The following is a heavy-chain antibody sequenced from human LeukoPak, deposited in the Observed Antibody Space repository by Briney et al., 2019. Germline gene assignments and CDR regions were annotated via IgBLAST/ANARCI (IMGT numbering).Heavy chain of an antibody. V-gene: IGHV1-18*04. CDR2: ISAYNGNT. Sequence: ASVKVSCKASGYTFTSYGISWVRQAPGQGLEWMGWISAYNGNTNYAQKLQGRVTMTTDTPTSTAYMELRSLRSDDTAVYYCARDLFRINYYYGMDVWGKGTTVTVSS. CDR3: ARDLFRINYYYGMDV. CDR1: GYTFTSYG. D-gene: IGHD2-15*01. J-gene: IGHJ6*04.